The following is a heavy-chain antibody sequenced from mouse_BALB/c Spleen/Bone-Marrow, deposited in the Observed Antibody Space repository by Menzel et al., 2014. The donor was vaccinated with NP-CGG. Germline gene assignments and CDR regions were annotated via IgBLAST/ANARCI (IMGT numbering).Heavy chain of an antibody. Sequence: DVKLQESGGGSVQPGGSLRLSCATSGFTFTDYYMSWVRQPPGKALEWLGFIRNKAKGYTTDYSASVKGRFTISRDNSQRILYLQMNTLRAEDSATYYCARDENVGIYWYFDVWGAGTTVIVSS. CDR1: GFTFTDYY. V-gene: IGHV7-3*02. CDR3: ARDENVGIYWYFDV. CDR2: IRNKAKGYTT. J-gene: IGHJ1*01.